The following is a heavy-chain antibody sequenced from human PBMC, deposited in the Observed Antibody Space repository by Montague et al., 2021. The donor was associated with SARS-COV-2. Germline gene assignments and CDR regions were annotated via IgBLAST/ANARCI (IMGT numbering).Heavy chain of an antibody. D-gene: IGHD4-11*01. Sequence: SETLSLTCTVSVGSISSYYWSWIRQPPGKGLEWIGSIYYSGSTNYNPSLKSRVTISVDTSKNQFSLKLSSVTAADTAVYYCARAVFPERRSNCVSGVYSVGSFSMDVWGQGTTVTVSS. CDR3: ARAVFPERRSNCVSGVYSVGSFSMDV. CDR2: IYYSGST. CDR1: VGSISSYY. J-gene: IGHJ6*02. V-gene: IGHV4-59*01.